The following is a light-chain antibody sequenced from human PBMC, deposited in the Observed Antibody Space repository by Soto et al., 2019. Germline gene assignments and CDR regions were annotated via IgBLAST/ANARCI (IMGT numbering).Light chain of an antibody. V-gene: IGKV3-11*01. CDR3: QQRSDWPRVT. J-gene: IGKJ3*01. CDR2: DAS. CDR1: QSVRRY. Sequence: EIVLTQSPATLSLSPGERVTLSCRASQSVRRYLAWYQQKPGQAPRLLISDASNRATGIPARFSGSGSGTDFTLTISSLEPEDFAVYYCQQRSDWPRVTFGPGTKVDIK.